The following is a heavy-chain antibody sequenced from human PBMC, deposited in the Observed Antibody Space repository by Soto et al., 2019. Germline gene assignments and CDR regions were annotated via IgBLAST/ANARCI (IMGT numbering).Heavy chain of an antibody. CDR1: GFTFSSYA. V-gene: IGHV3-23*01. Sequence: GASLRLSCAASGFTFSSYAMSWVRQAPGKRLEWVSAISGSGGSTYYADSVKGRFTISRDNSKNTLYLQMNSLRAEDTAVYYCAKGVYSGSSPVDYWGQGTLVTVSS. CDR3: AKGVYSGSSPVDY. CDR2: ISGSGGST. J-gene: IGHJ4*02. D-gene: IGHD1-26*01.